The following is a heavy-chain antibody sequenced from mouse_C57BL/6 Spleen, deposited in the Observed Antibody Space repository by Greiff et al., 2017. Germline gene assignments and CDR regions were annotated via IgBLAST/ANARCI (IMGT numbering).Heavy chain of an antibody. Sequence: QVHVKQPGAELVKPGASVKMSCKASGYTFTSYWITWVKQRPGQGLEWIGDIYPGSGSTNYNEKFKSKATLTVDTSSSTASMQLSSLTSEDSAVYYCARTQYFDVWGTGTTVTVSS. V-gene: IGHV1-55*01. CDR1: GYTFTSYW. J-gene: IGHJ1*03. CDR3: ARTQYFDV. CDR2: IYPGSGST.